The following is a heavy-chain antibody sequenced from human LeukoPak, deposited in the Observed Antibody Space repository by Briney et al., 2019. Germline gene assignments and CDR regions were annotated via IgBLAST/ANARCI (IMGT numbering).Heavy chain of an antibody. CDR1: Y. Sequence: YWIGWVRQMPGKGLEWIGEINHSGSTNYNPSLKSRVTISVDTSKNQFSLKLSSVTAADTAVYYCARGRRYSGSRNNWFDPWGQGTLVTVSS. V-gene: IGHV4-34*01. CDR2: INHSGST. D-gene: IGHD1-26*01. CDR3: ARGRRYSGSRNNWFDP. J-gene: IGHJ5*02.